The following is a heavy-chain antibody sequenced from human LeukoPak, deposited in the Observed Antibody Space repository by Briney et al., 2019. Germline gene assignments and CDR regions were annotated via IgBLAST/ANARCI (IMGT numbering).Heavy chain of an antibody. Sequence: ASVKVSGKASGGTFSSYAISWVRQAPGQGLEWMGRIIPILGIANYAQKFQGRVTITADKSTSTAYMELSSLRSEDTAVYYCARDRDDYGGIDYWGQGTLVTVSS. V-gene: IGHV1-69*04. CDR1: GGTFSSYA. CDR3: ARDRDDYGGIDY. D-gene: IGHD4-23*01. CDR2: IIPILGIA. J-gene: IGHJ4*02.